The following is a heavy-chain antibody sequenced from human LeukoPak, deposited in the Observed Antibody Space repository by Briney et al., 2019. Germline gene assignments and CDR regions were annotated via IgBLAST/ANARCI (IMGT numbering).Heavy chain of an antibody. CDR3: ARDPVPGRFDY. D-gene: IGHD6-19*01. Sequence: ASVKVSCKASGYTFNNYAMNWVRQAPGQGLECMGWINTNTGNPTYAQGFTGRFVFSLGTSVNTAYLQISSLKAEDIAVYYCARDPVPGRFDYWGQGTLVTVSS. J-gene: IGHJ4*02. V-gene: IGHV7-4-1*02. CDR2: INTNTGNP. CDR1: GYTFNNYA.